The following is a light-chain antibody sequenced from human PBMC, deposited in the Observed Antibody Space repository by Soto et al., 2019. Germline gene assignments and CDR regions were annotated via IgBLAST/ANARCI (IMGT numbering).Light chain of an antibody. CDR1: QSLLHSNGKTF. CDR2: GLS. Sequence: DVVLTQTPLSLSVTPGQPASISCKSSQSLLHSNGKTFFYWYLQKPGQSPQLLIYGLSDRFSGVPDRLSGSGSGTDFTLKISREEAEDVGVYYCMQRIQLPETFGQGTRLEIK. CDR3: MQRIQLPET. V-gene: IGKV2D-29*02. J-gene: IGKJ2*01.